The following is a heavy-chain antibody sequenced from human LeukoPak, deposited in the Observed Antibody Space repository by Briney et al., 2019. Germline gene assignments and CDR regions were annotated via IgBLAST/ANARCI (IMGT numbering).Heavy chain of an antibody. J-gene: IGHJ4*02. CDR1: GFTFSSYW. D-gene: IGHD5-24*01. Sequence: PGGSLRLSCAASGFTFSSYWMHWVRQAPGKGLVWGSRINSDGSSTSYADSVKGRFTISRDNAKNTLYLQMNSLRAEDTAVYYCAREAETEALGYWGQGTLVTVSS. CDR3: AREAETEALGY. CDR2: INSDGSST. V-gene: IGHV3-74*01.